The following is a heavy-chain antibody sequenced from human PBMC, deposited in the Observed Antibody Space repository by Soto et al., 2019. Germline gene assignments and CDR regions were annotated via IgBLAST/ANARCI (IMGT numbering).Heavy chain of an antibody. CDR1: GFTFNNYA. CDR3: AKRSNTPAAMKSPFDY. CDR2: ISDSGGST. V-gene: IGHV3-23*01. J-gene: IGHJ4*02. D-gene: IGHD2-2*01. Sequence: EVQLLESGGGLVQPGGGSLRLPCAASGFTFNNYAMSWFRQAPGKGLEWVSTISDSGGSTYYADSVKGRFTISRDNSKNTLYLQMNSLRAEDTAVYYCAKRSNTPAAMKSPFDYWGQGTLVTVSS.